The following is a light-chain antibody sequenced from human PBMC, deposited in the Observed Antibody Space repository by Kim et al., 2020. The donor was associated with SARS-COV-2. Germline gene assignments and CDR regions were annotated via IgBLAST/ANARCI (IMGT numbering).Light chain of an antibody. CDR1: SSNIGSNY. J-gene: IGLJ1*01. Sequence: QEVTISCSGSSSNIGSNYVYWYQQLPGTAPKLLIYRNNQRPSGVPDRFSGSKSGTSASLAISGLRSEDEADYYCAAWDDSLSAPYVFGTGTKVTVL. CDR3: AAWDDSLSAPYV. CDR2: RNN. V-gene: IGLV1-47*01.